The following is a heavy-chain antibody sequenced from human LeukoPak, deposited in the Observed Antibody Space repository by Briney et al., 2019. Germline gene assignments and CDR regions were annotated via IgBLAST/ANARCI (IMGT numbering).Heavy chain of an antibody. Sequence: GASVKVSCKASGGTFSSYAMSWVRQAPGQGLEWMGGIIPIFGTANYAQKFQGRVTITTDESTSTAYMELSSLRSEDTAVYYCARANPTPYCSSTSCNNWFDPWGQGTLVTVSS. J-gene: IGHJ5*02. CDR2: IIPIFGTA. D-gene: IGHD2-2*01. CDR1: GGTFSSYA. CDR3: ARANPTPYCSSTSCNNWFDP. V-gene: IGHV1-69*05.